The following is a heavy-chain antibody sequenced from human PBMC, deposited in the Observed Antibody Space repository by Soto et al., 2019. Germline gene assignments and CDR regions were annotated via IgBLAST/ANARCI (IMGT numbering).Heavy chain of an antibody. CDR1: GYRFATYG. CDR2: ISAHNGDT. V-gene: IGHV1-18*04. J-gene: IGHJ4*02. Sequence: ASVEVSCKASGYRFATYGFSWVRQAPGQGLECVGWISAHNGDTHYSQKFQGRVTLTTDTSTNTGYMELRSLTSDDTAVYFCAPDPIYHNDGSGYYTLGHWGQANL. D-gene: IGHD3-22*01. CDR3: APDPIYHNDGSGYYTLGH.